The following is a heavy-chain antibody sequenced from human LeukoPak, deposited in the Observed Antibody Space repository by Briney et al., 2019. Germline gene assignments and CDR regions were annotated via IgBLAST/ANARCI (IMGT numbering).Heavy chain of an antibody. Sequence: GGSLRLSCAASGFTFSTYSMNWVRQAPGKGLEWLSYISRDSSAIYYADSVKGRFTISRDNAKNSLYLQMYSLRAEDTAVYYCARATDTAMVSFDYWGQGTLVTVSS. CDR2: ISRDSSAI. J-gene: IGHJ4*02. V-gene: IGHV3-48*01. D-gene: IGHD5-18*01. CDR1: GFTFSTYS. CDR3: ARATDTAMVSFDY.